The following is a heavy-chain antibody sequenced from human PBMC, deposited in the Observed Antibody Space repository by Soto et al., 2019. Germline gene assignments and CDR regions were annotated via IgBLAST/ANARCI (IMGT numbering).Heavy chain of an antibody. J-gene: IGHJ6*02. CDR3: ARRLHYGVYDYYYGMDV. CDR1: GYTFTSYD. V-gene: IGHV1-8*01. D-gene: IGHD4-17*01. Sequence: ASVKVSCKAPGYTFTSYDINWVRQATGQGLEWMGWMNPNSGNTGYAQKFQGRVTMTRNTSISTAYLQWSSLKASDTAMYYCARRLHYGVYDYYYGMDVWGQGTTVTVSS. CDR2: MNPNSGNT.